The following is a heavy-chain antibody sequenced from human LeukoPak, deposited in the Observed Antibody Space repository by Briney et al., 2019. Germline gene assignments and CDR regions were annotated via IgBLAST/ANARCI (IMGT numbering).Heavy chain of an antibody. Sequence: NPGGSLRLSCAASGFTFSSYSMNWVRQAPGKGLEWVSSISSSSSYIYYADSVKGRFTISRDNAKNSLYLQMNSLRAEDTAVYYCARAGSGSIAAAVYFDYWGQGTLVTVSS. CDR3: ARAGSGSIAAAVYFDY. J-gene: IGHJ4*02. CDR2: ISSSSSYI. CDR1: GFTFSSYS. D-gene: IGHD6-13*01. V-gene: IGHV3-21*01.